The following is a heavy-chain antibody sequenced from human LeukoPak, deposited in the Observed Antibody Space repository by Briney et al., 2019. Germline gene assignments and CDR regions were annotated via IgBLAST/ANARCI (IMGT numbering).Heavy chain of an antibody. CDR3: ATMVRGRDAFDI. J-gene: IGHJ3*02. CDR1: GGSISSSSYF. V-gene: IGHV4-39*01. CDR2: IYYSGST. D-gene: IGHD3-10*01. Sequence: SETLSLTCSVSGGSISSSSYFWGWIRQPPGKGLEWIGSIYYSGSTYYNPSLKSRVTISVDTSKNQFSLKLSSVTAADTAVYYCATMVRGRDAFDIWGQGTMVTVSS.